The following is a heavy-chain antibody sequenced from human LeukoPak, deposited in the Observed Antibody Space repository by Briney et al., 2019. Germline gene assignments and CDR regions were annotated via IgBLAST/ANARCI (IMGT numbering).Heavy chain of an antibody. CDR1: GGSISSHY. J-gene: IGHJ4*02. CDR2: IYYSGSI. CDR3: ARGAGWLPLV. V-gene: IGHV4-59*11. Sequence: SETLSLTCTVSGGSISSHYWSWIRQPPGKGLEWIGYIYYSGSINYNPSLKSRVTISVDTSKSQFSLKLSSVTAADTAVYYCARGAGWLPLVWGQGTLVTVSS. D-gene: IGHD5-24*01.